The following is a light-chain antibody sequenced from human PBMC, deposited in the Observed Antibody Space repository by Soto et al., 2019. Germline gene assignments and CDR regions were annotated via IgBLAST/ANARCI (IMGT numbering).Light chain of an antibody. J-gene: IGLJ3*02. CDR1: SSNIGAGYD. CDR2: GNS. CDR3: QSYDSSLSGSNWV. Sequence: SVLTQPPSVSGAPGQRVTISCTGTSSNIGAGYDVHWYQQLPGTAPKLLIYGNSNRPSGVPDRFSGSKSGTSASLAITDLQAEDEADYYCQSYDSSLSGSNWVFGGGTKVTVL. V-gene: IGLV1-40*01.